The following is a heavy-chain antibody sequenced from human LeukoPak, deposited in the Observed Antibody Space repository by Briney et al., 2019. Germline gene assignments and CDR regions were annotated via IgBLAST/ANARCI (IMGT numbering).Heavy chain of an antibody. CDR2: IYYSGST. CDR3: ARAHYYDSSGFGY. D-gene: IGHD3-22*01. J-gene: IGHJ4*02. CDR1: GGSISSYY. Sequence: SETLSHTCTVSGGSISSYYWSWIRQPPGKGLEWIGYIYYSGSTNYNPSLKSRVTISVDTSKNQFSLKLSSVTAADTAVYYCARAHYYDSSGFGYWGQGTLVTVSS. V-gene: IGHV4-59*12.